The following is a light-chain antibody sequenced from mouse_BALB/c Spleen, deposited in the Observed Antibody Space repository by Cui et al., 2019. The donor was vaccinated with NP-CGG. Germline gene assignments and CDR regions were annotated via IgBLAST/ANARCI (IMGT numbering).Light chain of an antibody. J-gene: IGLJ1*01. CDR2: GTN. CDR1: TGAVTTSNY. CDR3: ALWYSNHWV. V-gene: IGLV1*01. Sequence: QAVVPQESALTTSPGETVTLTCRSSTGAVTTSNYANWVQEKPDHLFTGLIGGTNNRAPGVPARFSGSLIGDKAALTITETQTEDEAIYFCALWYSNHWVFGGGTKLTVL.